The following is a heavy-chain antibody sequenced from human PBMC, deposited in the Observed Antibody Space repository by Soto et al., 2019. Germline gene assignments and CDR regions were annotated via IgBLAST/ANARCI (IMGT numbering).Heavy chain of an antibody. CDR2: IYPGDSDT. D-gene: IGHD5-12*01. Sequence: LGESRKISCNVSGNTFTTYWIAWVRQMPGKGLEWMGIIYPGDSDTRYSPSFQGQVTISVDKSINTAYLQWSSLKASDTAMYYCARHGYSSKLYYYYGMDVWGQGTSVTVS. CDR1: GNTFTTYW. J-gene: IGHJ6*02. CDR3: ARHGYSSKLYYYYGMDV. V-gene: IGHV5-51*01.